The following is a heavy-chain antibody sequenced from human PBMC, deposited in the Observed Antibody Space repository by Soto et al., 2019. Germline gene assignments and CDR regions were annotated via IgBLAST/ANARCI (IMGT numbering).Heavy chain of an antibody. Sequence: QVQLVQSGPEVRKPGASVKVSCKASGYTFTTYGISWVRQAPGQGLEWMGWISGYNGHTKYAQKLQGRVTMTTDTSTTTVYMKLRSLISADTAVYYCAREDDMPYYYYGLDVWGQGTTVTVSS. CDR2: ISGYNGHT. V-gene: IGHV1-18*01. CDR1: GYTFTTYG. D-gene: IGHD2-2*01. J-gene: IGHJ6*02. CDR3: AREDDMPYYYYGLDV.